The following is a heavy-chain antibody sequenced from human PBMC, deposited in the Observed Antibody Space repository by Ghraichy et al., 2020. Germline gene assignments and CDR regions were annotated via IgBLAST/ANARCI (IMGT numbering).Heavy chain of an antibody. J-gene: IGHJ6*02. CDR2: ISSSGSSI. V-gene: IGHV3-48*03. CDR1: GFTFRSYE. CDR3: ARADYYYYGMDV. Sequence: GGSLRLSCAASGFTFRSYEMNWVRQAPGKGLEWVSYISSSGSSIHYADSVKGRFTISRDNAKNSLYLQMNSLRAEDTAVYYCARADYYYYGMDVWGQGTSVPFSS.